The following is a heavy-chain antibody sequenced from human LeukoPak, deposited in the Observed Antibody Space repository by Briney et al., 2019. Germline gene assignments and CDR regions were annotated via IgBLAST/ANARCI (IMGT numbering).Heavy chain of an antibody. D-gene: IGHD2-15*01. J-gene: IGHJ4*02. V-gene: IGHV3-30*02. CDR3: ASRSSVAASGPG. CDR1: GFTFSTYG. Sequence: GGSLRLSCVASGFTFSTYGMHWVRQAPGKGLEWVAYIRYDGSSEYLDSVKGRFTISRDNSKNTLYLQMTSLKPEDTAVYYCASRSSVAASGPGWGQGTLVTVSS. CDR2: IRYDGSSE.